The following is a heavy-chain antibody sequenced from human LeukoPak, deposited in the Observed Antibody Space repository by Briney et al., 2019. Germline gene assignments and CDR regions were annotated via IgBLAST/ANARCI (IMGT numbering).Heavy chain of an antibody. CDR3: ARGLFSGQVWLLGWFDP. CDR2: IYYSGST. V-gene: IGHV4-39*07. D-gene: IGHD5-18*01. J-gene: IGHJ5*02. CDR1: GGSISSSSYY. Sequence: SETLSLTCTVSGGSISSSSYYWGWIRQPPGKGLEWIGSIYYSGSTYYNPSLKSRVTISVDTSKNRFSLNLSSVTAADTAVSQCARGLFSGQVWLLGWFDPWGQGTLVTVSS.